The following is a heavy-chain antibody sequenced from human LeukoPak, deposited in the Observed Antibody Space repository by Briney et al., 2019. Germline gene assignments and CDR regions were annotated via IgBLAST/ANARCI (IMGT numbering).Heavy chain of an antibody. CDR3: ARRRPGYCSGGSCYGYYFDY. V-gene: IGHV5-51*01. CDR2: IYPGDSDS. J-gene: IGHJ4*02. CDR1: GYSFTSYW. D-gene: IGHD2-15*01. Sequence: GESLKISCKGSGYSFTSYWIGWVRQMPGKGLEWTGIIYPGDSDSRNSPSFQGQVTISADKSISTAYLQWSSLEASDTAMYYCARRRPGYCSGGSCYGYYFDYWGQGTLVTVSS.